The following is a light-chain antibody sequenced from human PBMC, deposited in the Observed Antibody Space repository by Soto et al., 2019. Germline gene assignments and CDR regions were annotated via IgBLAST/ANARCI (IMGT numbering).Light chain of an antibody. Sequence: QFVLTQPPSASGTPGQGGTISFSGSSSHIGSNYVYWYQQLPGTAPKLLIYRNNQRPSGVPDRFSGSKSGTSASLAIGGLRSEDEADYYCGAWDDSLSVYVFGTGTKVTVL. CDR1: SSHIGSNY. V-gene: IGLV1-47*01. J-gene: IGLJ1*01. CDR3: GAWDDSLSVYV. CDR2: RNN.